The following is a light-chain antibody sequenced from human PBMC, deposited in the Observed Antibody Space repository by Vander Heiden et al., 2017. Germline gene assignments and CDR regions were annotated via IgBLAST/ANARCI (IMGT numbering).Light chain of an antibody. Sequence: QSALTQPPSASGSPGQAVTISCTGTGSDIGGYKYVSWYQQHPDKVPKLIIYEVNKRPAGVPDRFSGSKSGNTASLTVSGLQVEDEAHYYCSSYSGNILWLFGGGTKLTVL. CDR2: EVN. J-gene: IGLJ3*02. CDR1: GSDIGGYKY. CDR3: SSYSGNILWL. V-gene: IGLV2-8*01.